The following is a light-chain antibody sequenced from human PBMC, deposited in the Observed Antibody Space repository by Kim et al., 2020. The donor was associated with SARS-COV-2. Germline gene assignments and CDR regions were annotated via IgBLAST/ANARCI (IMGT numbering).Light chain of an antibody. CDR1: QILLHRDGNTY. Sequence: QPASLSCRSSQILLHRDGNTYLKWFHQRPGQSPRRLIYNLSNRESGVPDRFSGSGSDTDFTLKINRVEAEDVGVYYCMQSTHWPFTFGQGTKLEI. CDR2: NLS. CDR3: MQSTHWPFT. J-gene: IGKJ2*01. V-gene: IGKV2-30*02.